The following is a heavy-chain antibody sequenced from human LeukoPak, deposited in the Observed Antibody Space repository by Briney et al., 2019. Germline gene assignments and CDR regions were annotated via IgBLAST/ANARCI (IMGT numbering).Heavy chain of an antibody. D-gene: IGHD2-2*02. Sequence: ASVKVSCEASGYTFTSYGISWVRQAPGQGLEWMGWISAYNGNTNYAQKLQGRVTMTTDTSTSTAYMELRSLRSDDTAVYYCARDRDCSSTSCYKGGRPFDYWGQGTLVTVSS. V-gene: IGHV1-18*01. CDR3: ARDRDCSSTSCYKGGRPFDY. J-gene: IGHJ4*02. CDR1: GYTFTSYG. CDR2: ISAYNGNT.